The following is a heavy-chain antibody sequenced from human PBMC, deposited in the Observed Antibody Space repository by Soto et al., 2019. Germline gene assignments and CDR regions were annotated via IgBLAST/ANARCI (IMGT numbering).Heavy chain of an antibody. V-gene: IGHV3-30*18. CDR3: AKAQKYYFAS. Sequence: PVGSLRLSCTVSGFTFSSSAMHWVRQAPGQGPEWVAFISSDGSYQYFGDSVKGRFTISRDNSKNTVYLQMSSLRLEDTAVYYCAKAQKYYFASWGQGTLVTVSS. CDR1: GFTFSSSA. CDR2: ISSDGSYQ. J-gene: IGHJ4*02.